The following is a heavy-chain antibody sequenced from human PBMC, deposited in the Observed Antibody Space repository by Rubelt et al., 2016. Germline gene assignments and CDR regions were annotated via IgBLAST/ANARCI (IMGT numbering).Heavy chain of an antibody. D-gene: IGHD4-17*01. CDR1: GGSISRSTYY. Sequence: QLQLQESGPGLVKPSETLSLTCTVSGGSISRSTYYWGWIRQPPGKGLEWIGSVYYSGSTYYNPSLKSRITTSVDTSKNQFSLKLSSVTAADTAVYYCARGRDGDRMGCWGQGTLVTVSS. J-gene: IGHJ4*02. CDR3: ARGRDGDRMGC. V-gene: IGHV4-39*07. CDR2: VYYSGST.